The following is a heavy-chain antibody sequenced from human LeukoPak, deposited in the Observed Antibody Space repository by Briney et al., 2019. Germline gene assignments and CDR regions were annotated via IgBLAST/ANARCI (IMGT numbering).Heavy chain of an antibody. CDR3: ARGNKYSSSSPFDY. CDR2: IYTSGST. V-gene: IGHV4-4*07. CDR1: GGSISSYY. Sequence: PSETLSLTCTVSGGSISSYYWSWIRQPAGKGLEWIGRIYTSGSTNYNPSLKSRVTMSVDTSKNQFSLKLSSVTAADTAVYYCARGNKYSSSSPFDYWGQGTLVTVSS. D-gene: IGHD6-6*01. J-gene: IGHJ4*02.